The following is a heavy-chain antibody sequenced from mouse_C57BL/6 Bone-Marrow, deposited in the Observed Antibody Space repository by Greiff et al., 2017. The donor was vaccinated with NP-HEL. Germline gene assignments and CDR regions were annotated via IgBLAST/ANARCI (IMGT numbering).Heavy chain of an antibody. CDR3: AESGVRRTGGGYYFDY. D-gene: IGHD2-14*01. CDR2: ILPGSGST. J-gene: IGHJ2*01. V-gene: IGHV1-9*01. CDR1: GYTFTGYW. Sequence: QVQLQQSGAELMKPGASVKLSCKATGYTFTGYWIEWVKQRPGHGLEWIGEILPGSGSTNYNEKFKGKATFTADTSSNTAYMQLSSLTTEDSAIYYCAESGVRRTGGGYYFDYWGQGTTLTVSS.